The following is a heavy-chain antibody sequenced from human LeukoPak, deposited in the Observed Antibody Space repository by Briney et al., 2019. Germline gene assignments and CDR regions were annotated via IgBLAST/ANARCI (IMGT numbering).Heavy chain of an antibody. CDR1: GFTYSSYG. CDR3: AKAQPTLISRSFDC. V-gene: IGHV3-30*18. D-gene: IGHD3-10*01. J-gene: IGHJ4*02. CDR2: ISSDGKTE. Sequence: GGPLRLSCVASGFTYSSYGMHWVRQAPGKGLEWVAVISSDGKTEIYADSVGGRFTISRDNSKGTHYLQMNSLRSEDTAVYYCAKAQPTLISRSFDCWGQGALVSVSS.